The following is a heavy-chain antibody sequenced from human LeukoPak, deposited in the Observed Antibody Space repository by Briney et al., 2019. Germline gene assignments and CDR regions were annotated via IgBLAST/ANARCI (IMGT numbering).Heavy chain of an antibody. J-gene: IGHJ4*02. Sequence: PSGGSLRLSCAASGFTVSSNYMSWVRQAPGKGLEWVSVIYSGGSTYYADSVKGRFTISRDNSKNTLYLQMNSLRAEDTAVYYCARDPGGYSYGAFDYWGQGTLVTVSS. CDR2: IYSGGST. D-gene: IGHD5-18*01. V-gene: IGHV3-53*01. CDR3: ARDPGGYSYGAFDY. CDR1: GFTVSSNY.